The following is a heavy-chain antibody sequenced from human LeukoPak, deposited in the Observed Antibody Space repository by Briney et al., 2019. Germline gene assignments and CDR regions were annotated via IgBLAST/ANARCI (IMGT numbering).Heavy chain of an antibody. J-gene: IGHJ4*02. V-gene: IGHV3-23*01. CDR1: GFTFSSYA. CDR3: ARQYISGQWYFDY. CDR2: ISGSGGST. Sequence: GGSLRLSCAASGFTFSSYAMSWVRQAPGKGLEWVSAISGSGGSTYYADSVKGRFTISRDNSKNTLYPQMNSLIPEDTAVYYCARQYISGQWYFDYWGQGTLVTVSS. D-gene: IGHD5-18*01.